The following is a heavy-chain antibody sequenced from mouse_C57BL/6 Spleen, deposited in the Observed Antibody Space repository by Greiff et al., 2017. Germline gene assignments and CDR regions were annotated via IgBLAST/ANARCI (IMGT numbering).Heavy chain of an antibody. V-gene: IGHV1-14*01. CDR2: IYPYNDGT. CDR3: ARSCYYAWFAY. J-gene: IGHJ3*01. D-gene: IGHD1-1*01. CDR1: GYTFTSYV. Sequence: EVQVVESGPELVKPGASVKMSCKASGYTFTSYVMHWVKQKPGQGLEWIGYIYPYNDGTKYNEKFKGKATLTSDKSSSTAYMELSSLTSEDSAVYYCARSCYYAWFAYWGQGTLVTVSA.